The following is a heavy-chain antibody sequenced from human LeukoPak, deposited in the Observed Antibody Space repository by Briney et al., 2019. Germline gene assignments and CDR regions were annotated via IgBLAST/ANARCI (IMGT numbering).Heavy chain of an antibody. CDR3: ARVGCSSTSCTPGGWFDP. J-gene: IGHJ5*02. Sequence: SQTLSLTCAVYGGSFSGYYWSWIRQPPGKGLEWIGEMNHSGSTNYHPSLKSRVTISVDTSKNQFSLKLSSVTAADTAVYYCARVGCSSTSCTPGGWFDPWGQGTLVTVSS. CDR1: GGSFSGYY. CDR2: MNHSGST. D-gene: IGHD2-2*01. V-gene: IGHV4-34*01.